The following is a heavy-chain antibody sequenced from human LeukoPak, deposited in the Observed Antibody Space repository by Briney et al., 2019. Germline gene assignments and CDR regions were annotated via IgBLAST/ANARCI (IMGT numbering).Heavy chain of an antibody. J-gene: IGHJ4*02. CDR1: GYTFTGYY. CDR2: INPNSGGT. CDR3: ARDQIAVAGTSFDY. V-gene: IGHV1-2*06. Sequence: ASVKVSCKASGYTFTGYYMHWVRQAPGQGLEWMGRINPNSGGTNYAQKFQGRVIMTRDTSISTAYMELSRLRSDDTAVYYCARDQIAVAGTSFDYWGQGTLVTVSS. D-gene: IGHD6-19*01.